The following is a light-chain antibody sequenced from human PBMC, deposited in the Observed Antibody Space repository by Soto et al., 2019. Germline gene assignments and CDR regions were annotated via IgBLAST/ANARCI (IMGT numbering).Light chain of an antibody. CDR1: QRVDSTC. V-gene: IGKV3-20*01. Sequence: EIVLTQSPGTLSLSPGERATLSCRASQRVDSTCLAWYQQKPGQAPRLLIYGASGRATGVPDRFSGSGSGTDFTLTISRLEPEDFAVYFCQYYDSFRTFGQGTKVDIK. CDR2: GAS. J-gene: IGKJ1*01. CDR3: QYYDSFRT.